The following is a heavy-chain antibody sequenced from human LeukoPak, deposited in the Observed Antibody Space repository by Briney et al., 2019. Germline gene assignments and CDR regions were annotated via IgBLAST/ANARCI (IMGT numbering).Heavy chain of an antibody. CDR2: IYYSGST. V-gene: IGHV4-39*01. J-gene: IGHJ5*02. D-gene: IGHD1-26*01. CDR3: ATGKRVGGSTRWFDP. Sequence: SETLSLTCTVSGGSISSYYWGWIRQPPGKGLEWIGSIYYSGSTYYNPSLKSRVTISVDTSKNQFSLKLSSVTAADTAVYYCATGKRVGGSTRWFDPWGQGTLITVSS. CDR1: GGSISSYY.